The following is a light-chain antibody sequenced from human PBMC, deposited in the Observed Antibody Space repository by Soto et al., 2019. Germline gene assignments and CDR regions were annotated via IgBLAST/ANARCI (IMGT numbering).Light chain of an antibody. Sequence: DIQMTQSPSSVSASVLDIVTITCLASQSISSYLNWYQQKPGKAPKVLIYAASSLQSGVPSRFSGIGSGTDFTLSISSLQPEDFATYYCQQSYSGPLTFGGGTKVDI. CDR3: QQSYSGPLT. V-gene: IGKV1-39*01. J-gene: IGKJ4*01. CDR2: AAS. CDR1: QSISSY.